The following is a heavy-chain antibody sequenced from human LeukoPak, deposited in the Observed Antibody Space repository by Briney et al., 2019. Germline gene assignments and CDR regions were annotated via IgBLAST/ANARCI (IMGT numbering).Heavy chain of an antibody. J-gene: IGHJ4*02. CDR1: GFTFSSYA. D-gene: IGHD1-26*01. CDR2: ISYDASNI. CDR3: ARQSTRLFNTGSYYPPPAYDY. Sequence: GGSLRLSCAASGFTFSSYAMHWFRQAPGKGLEWMALISYDASNIYYADSVRGRFTISKDNSKNTLYLQMNSLRADDTAVYYCARQSTRLFNTGSYYPPPAYDYWGQGTLVIVSS. V-gene: IGHV3-30*04.